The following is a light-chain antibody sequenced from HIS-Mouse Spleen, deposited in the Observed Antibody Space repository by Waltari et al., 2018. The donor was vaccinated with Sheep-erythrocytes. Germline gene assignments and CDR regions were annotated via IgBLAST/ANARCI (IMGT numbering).Light chain of an antibody. J-gene: IGLJ3*02. CDR2: DVS. CDR1: SSDVGGYNY. Sequence: GSPGQSITISCTGTSSDVGGYNYVSWYQQHPGKAPKLRIYDVSNRPSGVSYRFSGSKSGNTASLTISGLQAEDEADYYCSSYTSSSTSWVFGGGTKLTVL. V-gene: IGLV2-14*03. CDR3: SSYTSSSTSWV.